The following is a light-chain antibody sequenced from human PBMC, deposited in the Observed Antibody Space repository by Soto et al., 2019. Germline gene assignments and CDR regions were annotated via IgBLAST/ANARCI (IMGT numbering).Light chain of an antibody. V-gene: IGKV1-5*01. CDR3: QQYSSSWK. J-gene: IGKJ1*01. CDR1: QSISRW. Sequence: DIQMTQSPSSLSASVGDRVTITCRASQSISRWLAWYQEKPGKAPKVLIYDASNLESGVPSRFSGSGSGTEFTLTISRLQPDDFATYYCQQYSSSWKCGQVTKVDIK. CDR2: DAS.